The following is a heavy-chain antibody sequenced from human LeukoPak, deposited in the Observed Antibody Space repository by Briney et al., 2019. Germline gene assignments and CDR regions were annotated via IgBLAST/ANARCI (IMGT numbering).Heavy chain of an antibody. CDR2: IYYSGST. J-gene: IGHJ4*02. Sequence: SETLSLTCTVSGGSISSSSYYWGSIRQPPGKGLEWVGSIYYSGSTYYNPSLKSRVTISVDTSKNQFSLKLSSVTAADTAVYYCAREMYQLPRGGFDYWGQGTLVTVSS. CDR3: AREMYQLPRGGFDY. D-gene: IGHD2-2*01. V-gene: IGHV4-39*07. CDR1: GGSISSSSYY.